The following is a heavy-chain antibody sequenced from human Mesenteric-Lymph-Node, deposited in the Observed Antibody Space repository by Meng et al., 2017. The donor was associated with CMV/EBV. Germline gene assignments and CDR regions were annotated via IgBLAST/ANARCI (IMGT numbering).Heavy chain of an antibody. J-gene: IGHJ4*02. CDR2: IRFDGSNK. D-gene: IGHD3-3*01. V-gene: IGHV3-30*02. CDR3: AREDYDFWSGYYEYYFDY. CDR1: GFNFSDYA. Sequence: GGSLRLSCAASGFNFSDYAIHWVRQAPGKGLEWVAFIRFDGSNKYYADSVKGRFTISRDNAKNSLYLQMNSLRAEDTAVYYCAREDYDFWSGYYEYYFDYWGQGTLVTVSS.